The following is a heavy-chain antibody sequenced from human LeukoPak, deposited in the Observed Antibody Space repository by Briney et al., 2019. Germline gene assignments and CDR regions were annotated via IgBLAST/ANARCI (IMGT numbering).Heavy chain of an antibody. V-gene: IGHV3-48*02. J-gene: IGHJ4*02. CDR2: ISSSSGTI. CDR3: ARGGYYGSGSYQFDY. D-gene: IGHD3-10*01. CDR1: GFTLSSYS. Sequence: GGSLRLSCAASGFTLSSYSMNWVRHAPGKELEWVLYISSSSGTIYYADSVKGRFTISRDNAKNSLYLQMNSLRDEDTAVYYCARGGYYGSGSYQFDYWGQGTLVTVSS.